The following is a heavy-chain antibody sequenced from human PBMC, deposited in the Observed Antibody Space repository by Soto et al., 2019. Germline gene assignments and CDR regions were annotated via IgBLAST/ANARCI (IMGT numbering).Heavy chain of an antibody. J-gene: IGHJ6*02. D-gene: IGHD5-18*01. CDR2: ISGYNGQT. Sequence: QVQLVQSGPEVKKPGASVKVSCKASAYTFTSYGISWVRQAPGQGLEWMGWISGYNGQTNYAQKFRGRVTITTDAATSTADMELRSLRSDDTATYYGARDGRKQLWVEGLNAMDVWGQGTTVTVSS. V-gene: IGHV1-18*01. CDR1: AYTFTSYG. CDR3: ARDGRKQLWVEGLNAMDV.